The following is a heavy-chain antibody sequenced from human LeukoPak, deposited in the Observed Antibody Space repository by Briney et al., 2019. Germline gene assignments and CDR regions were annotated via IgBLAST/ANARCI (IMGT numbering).Heavy chain of an antibody. J-gene: IGHJ4*02. Sequence: SETLSLTCTVSGGSISSSSYYWGWIRQPPGKGLEWIGSIYYSGSTYYNPSLKSRVTVSVDTSKNQFSLKLSSVTAADTAVYYCARLSPAGTDYWGQGSLVTVSS. CDR2: IYYSGST. D-gene: IGHD6-13*01. V-gene: IGHV4-39*01. CDR3: ARLSPAGTDY. CDR1: GGSISSSSYY.